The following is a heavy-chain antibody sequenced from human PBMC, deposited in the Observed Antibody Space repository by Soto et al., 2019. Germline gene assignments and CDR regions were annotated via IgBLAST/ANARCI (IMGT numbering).Heavy chain of an antibody. J-gene: IGHJ4*02. D-gene: IGHD2-15*01. V-gene: IGHV3-23*01. CDR1: GFTFSSYA. CDR2: ISGSGGST. CDR3: AKEGCSGGSCYSRVYYFDY. Sequence: PGGSLRLSCAASGFTFSSYAMSWVRQAPGKGLEWVSAISGSGGSTYYADSVKGRFTISRDNSKNTLYLQMNSLRAEDTAVYYCAKEGCSGGSCYSRVYYFDYWGQGTLVTVSS.